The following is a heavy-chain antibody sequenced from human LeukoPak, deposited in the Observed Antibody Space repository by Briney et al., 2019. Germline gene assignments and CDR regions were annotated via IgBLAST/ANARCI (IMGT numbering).Heavy chain of an antibody. V-gene: IGHV3-21*01. D-gene: IGHD5-18*01. CDR2: ISSSSYI. Sequence: GGSLRLSCAASGFTFSSYSMNWVRQAPGKGLEWVSSISSSSYIYYADSVKGRFTISRDNAKNSLYLQMNSLRAEDTAVYYCARADTATAFDYWGQGTLVTVSS. CDR1: GFTFSSYS. J-gene: IGHJ4*02. CDR3: ARADTATAFDY.